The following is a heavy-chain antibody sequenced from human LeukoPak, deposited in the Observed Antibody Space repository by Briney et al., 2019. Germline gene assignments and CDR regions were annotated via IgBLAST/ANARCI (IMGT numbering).Heavy chain of an antibody. J-gene: IGHJ4*02. CDR3: AKDGGFGELFDYFGN. CDR2: ISWNSGST. V-gene: IGHV3-9*01. CDR1: GFTFDNYA. Sequence: PGGSLRLSCAASGFTFDNYAMHWVRHAPGKGLEWVSGISWNSGSTAYADSVKGRFSISRDNARNSLYLQMNSLTTEDTALYYCAKDGGFGELFDYFGNWGQGTLVTVSS. D-gene: IGHD3-10*01.